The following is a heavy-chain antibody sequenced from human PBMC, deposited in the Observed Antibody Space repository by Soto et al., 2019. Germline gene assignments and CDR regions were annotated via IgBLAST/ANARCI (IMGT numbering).Heavy chain of an antibody. CDR2: INHSGST. V-gene: IGHV4-34*01. CDR1: GGSFSGYY. D-gene: IGHD3-10*01. J-gene: IGHJ3*02. CDR3: ARGSPRGSQLGSGRAFDI. Sequence: SETLSLTCAVYGGSFSGYYWSWIRQPPGKGLEWIGEINHSGSTNYNPSLKRRVTISVDTSKNQFSLKLSSGTAADTAVYYCARGSPRGSQLGSGRAFDIWGQGTMVTVSS.